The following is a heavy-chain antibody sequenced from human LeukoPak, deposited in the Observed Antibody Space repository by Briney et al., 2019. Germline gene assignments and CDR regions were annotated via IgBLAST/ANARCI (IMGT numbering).Heavy chain of an antibody. V-gene: IGHV3-23*01. Sequence: GGSLRLSCAASGFTFSSYAMSWVRQAPGKGLEWVSAISGSGGSTYYADSVKGRFTISRDNSKNTLYLRMNSLRAEDTAVYYCAKDQDSSGWEAFDYWGQGTLVTVSS. CDR3: AKDQDSSGWEAFDY. CDR1: GFTFSSYA. CDR2: ISGSGGST. D-gene: IGHD6-19*01. J-gene: IGHJ4*02.